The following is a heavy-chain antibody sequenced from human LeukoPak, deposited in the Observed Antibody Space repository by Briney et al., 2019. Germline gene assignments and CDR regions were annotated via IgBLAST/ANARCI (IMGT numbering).Heavy chain of an antibody. V-gene: IGHV3-21*01. Sequence: GGSLRLSCAASGFTFSSYSMNWVRQAPGKGLEWVSSISSSSSYIYYADSGKGRFTISRDNAKNSLYLQMNSLRAEDTAVYYCGRSIVVVPAASLTYYYMDVWGKGTTVTVSS. D-gene: IGHD2-2*01. CDR1: GFTFSSYS. CDR3: GRSIVVVPAASLTYYYMDV. J-gene: IGHJ6*03. CDR2: ISSSSSYI.